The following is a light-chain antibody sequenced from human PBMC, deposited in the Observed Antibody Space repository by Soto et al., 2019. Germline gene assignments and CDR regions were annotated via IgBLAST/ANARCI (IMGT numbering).Light chain of an antibody. Sequence: QSALTQPASVSGSPGQSITISCTGTISDVGSYDLVSWYQQHPGKAPKLMIYEGSKRPLGVSSRFSGSKSGNTASLTISGLQAEDEADYYCCSYAGSSTSWVFGGGTKLTVL. J-gene: IGLJ3*02. V-gene: IGLV2-23*01. CDR2: EGS. CDR1: ISDVGSYDL. CDR3: CSYAGSSTSWV.